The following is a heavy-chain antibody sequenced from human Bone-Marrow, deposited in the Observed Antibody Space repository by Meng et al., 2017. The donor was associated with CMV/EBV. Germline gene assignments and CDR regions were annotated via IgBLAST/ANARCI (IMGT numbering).Heavy chain of an antibody. D-gene: IGHD5-18*01. CDR1: GGSFSGYY. Sequence: SETLSLTCAVYGGSFSGYYWSWIRQPPGKGLEWIGEINHSGSTNYNPSLKSRVTISVDTSKNQFSLKLSSVTAADTAVYYCARLAYSYGYVDYWGQGHLVHVYS. CDR2: INHSGST. J-gene: IGHJ4*02. V-gene: IGHV4-34*01. CDR3: ARLAYSYGYVDY.